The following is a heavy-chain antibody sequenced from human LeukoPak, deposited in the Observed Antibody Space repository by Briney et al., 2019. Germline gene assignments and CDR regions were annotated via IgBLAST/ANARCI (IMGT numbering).Heavy chain of an antibody. CDR1: RDIFSSYG. D-gene: IGHD2/OR15-2a*01. CDR3: ASDRGPYFRYFDL. Sequence: SVKVSCKASRDIFSSYGVSWVRQAPGQGLEWVGGIIPISGTADYAQKFQGRLTITTDESTSTACMELSSLRSEDTAVYYCASDRGPYFRYFDLWGRGTLVTVSS. CDR2: IIPISGTA. J-gene: IGHJ2*01. V-gene: IGHV1-69*05.